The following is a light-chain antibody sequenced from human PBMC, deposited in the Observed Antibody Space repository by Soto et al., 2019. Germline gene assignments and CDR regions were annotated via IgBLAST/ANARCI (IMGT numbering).Light chain of an antibody. CDR1: QSVSSY. CDR3: QQRSNWPIT. J-gene: IGKJ5*01. CDR2: DAS. V-gene: IGKV3-11*01. Sequence: EIVLTQSPPTLSFSPGGGXPLXCRASQSVSSYLAWYQQKPGQAPRLLIYDASNRATGIPARFSGSGSGTDFTLTISSLEPEDFAVYYCQQRSNWPITFGQGTRLEIK.